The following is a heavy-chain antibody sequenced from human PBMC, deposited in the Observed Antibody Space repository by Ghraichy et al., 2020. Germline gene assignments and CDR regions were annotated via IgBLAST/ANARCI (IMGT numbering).Heavy chain of an antibody. CDR1: GFTFSSYS. D-gene: IGHD6-13*01. CDR2: ISSSSSYI. Sequence: SCAASGFTFSSYSMNWVRQAPGKGLEWVSSISSSSSYIYYADSVKGRFTISRDNAKNSLYLQMNSLRAEDTAVYYCARWGIASNFDYWGQGTLVTVSS. J-gene: IGHJ4*02. CDR3: ARWGIASNFDY. V-gene: IGHV3-21*01.